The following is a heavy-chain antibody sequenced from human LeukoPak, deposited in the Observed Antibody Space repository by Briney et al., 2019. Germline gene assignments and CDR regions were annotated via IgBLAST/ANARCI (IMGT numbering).Heavy chain of an antibody. Sequence: SETLSLTCTVSGGPISSYYWSWIRQPPGKGLEWIGYIYTSGSTNYNPSLKSRVTISVDTSKNQFSLKLSSVTAADTAVYYCARLAGEYSSSDYWGQGTLVTVSS. CDR1: GGPISSYY. CDR3: ARLAGEYSSSDY. J-gene: IGHJ4*02. CDR2: IYTSGST. V-gene: IGHV4-4*09. D-gene: IGHD6-6*01.